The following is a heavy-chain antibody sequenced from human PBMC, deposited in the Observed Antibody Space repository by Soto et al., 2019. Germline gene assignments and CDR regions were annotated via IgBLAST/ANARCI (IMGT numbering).Heavy chain of an antibody. V-gene: IGHV1-18*01. CDR1: DYTFSSYG. Sequence: QVQLVQSGAEVKKPGASVKVSCKASDYTFSSYGISWVRQAPGQGLEWMGWISASNGNTNYAQKLQGIVTMTTDTSKSTAYLELRRLRSDDTAVYYCARDDYVSGSYLGYRGQGTLVTVSS. J-gene: IGHJ4*02. CDR3: ARDDYVSGSYLGY. D-gene: IGHD3-10*01. CDR2: ISASNGNT.